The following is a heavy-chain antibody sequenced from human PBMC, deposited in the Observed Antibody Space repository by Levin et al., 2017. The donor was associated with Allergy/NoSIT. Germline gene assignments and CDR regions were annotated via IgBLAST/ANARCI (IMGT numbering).Heavy chain of an antibody. D-gene: IGHD5-12*01. Sequence: GSLRLSCSVSAGSISGFCWSWIRQPPGKRPEWIGYICSSGGTNYNPSLRSRVTMSVDTSKKQFSLRLTSVSAADTAVYYCARDLSGYDFWGQGILVTVSS. V-gene: IGHV4-59*01. CDR1: AGSISGFC. J-gene: IGHJ4*02. CDR3: ARDLSGYDF. CDR2: ICSSGGT.